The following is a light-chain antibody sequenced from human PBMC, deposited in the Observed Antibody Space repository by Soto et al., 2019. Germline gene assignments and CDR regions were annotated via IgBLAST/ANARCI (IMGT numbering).Light chain of an antibody. V-gene: IGKV1-39*01. CDR2: AAS. CDR3: QESYSHSRT. Sequence: DIQMTQSPSSLSASVGDRVTITCRASQSINTYLNWYQQKPGKDPKLLIYAASSLHSGVPSRFSGSGSGTDFTLTIGSLQPEDFATYYCQESYSHSRTFGPGTKVDI. CDR1: QSINTY. J-gene: IGKJ3*01.